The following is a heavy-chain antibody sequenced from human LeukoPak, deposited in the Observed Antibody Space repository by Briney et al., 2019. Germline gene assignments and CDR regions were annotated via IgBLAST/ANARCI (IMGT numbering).Heavy chain of an antibody. J-gene: IGHJ6*02. CDR3: ASRKVVAATRESRDV. D-gene: IGHD2-15*01. Sequence: SETLSLTCTVSGGSISSATYYWSWIRQPAGKGLEWIGRIYTSGSTNYNPSLKSRVTMSVDTSKNQFSLNLISVTAADTAVYYCASRKVVAATRESRDVWGQGTTVTVSS. CDR2: IYTSGST. V-gene: IGHV4-61*02. CDR1: GGSISSATYY.